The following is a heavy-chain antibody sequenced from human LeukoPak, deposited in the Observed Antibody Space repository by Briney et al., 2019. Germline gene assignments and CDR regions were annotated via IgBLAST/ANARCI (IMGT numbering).Heavy chain of an antibody. J-gene: IGHJ4*02. Sequence: GGSLRLSCAASGLTFSSYAMHWVRQAPGKGLEWVAVISDDGSNKYCADSVKGRFTISRDNSKNTLYLQMNSLRAEDTAVYYCARGSKSYSDYIRSRIHYFDYWGQGTLVTVSS. CDR1: GLTFSSYA. V-gene: IGHV3-30*04. CDR2: ISDDGSNK. CDR3: ARGSKSYSDYIRSRIHYFDY. D-gene: IGHD4-11*01.